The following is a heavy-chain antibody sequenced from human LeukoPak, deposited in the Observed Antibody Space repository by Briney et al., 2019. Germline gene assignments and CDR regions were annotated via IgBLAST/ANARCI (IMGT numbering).Heavy chain of an antibody. CDR1: GGSISSYX. D-gene: IGHD7-27*01. CDR2: IYYSGRT. J-gene: IGHJ4*02. V-gene: IGHV4-59*01. Sequence: PSETLSLTCTVSGGSISSYXXXXXXQPXGEXXEWIGYIYYSGRTNXXPSLKSRVTXSXXTSKNQFSLKLGSVTAADTAVYYCASGTGDFPYDYWGQGTLVTVSS. CDR3: ASGTGDFPYDY.